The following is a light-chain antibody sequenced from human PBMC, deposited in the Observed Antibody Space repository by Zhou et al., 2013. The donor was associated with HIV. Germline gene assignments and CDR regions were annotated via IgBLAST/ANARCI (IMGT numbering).Light chain of an antibody. V-gene: IGKV1-5*01. CDR3: HQYNTYSWT. Sequence: DIQMTQSPSTLSASVGDRVTITCRASQSLNTWLAWYQQKPGKAPKLLISDASILQSGVSSRFSASGFGTEFTLTISSLQPDDFATYYCHQYNTYSWTFGQGTKVEIK. CDR1: QSLNTW. J-gene: IGKJ1*01. CDR2: DAS.